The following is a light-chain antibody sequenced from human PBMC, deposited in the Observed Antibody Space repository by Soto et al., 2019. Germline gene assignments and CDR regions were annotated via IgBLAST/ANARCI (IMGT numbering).Light chain of an antibody. CDR2: STD. V-gene: IGLV1-44*01. Sequence: QSALTQPPSASGTPGQRVTISCSGSTSNIGRNSVNWYQQLPGAAPKLLIHSTDQRPSGVPDRFSGSKSGTSASLAISGLQSEDEADYYCAVWDDNMRGLFGGGTKVTVL. CDR1: TSNIGRNS. J-gene: IGLJ2*01. CDR3: AVWDDNMRGL.